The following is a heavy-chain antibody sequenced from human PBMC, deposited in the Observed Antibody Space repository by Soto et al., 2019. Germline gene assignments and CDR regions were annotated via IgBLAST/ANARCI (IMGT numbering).Heavy chain of an antibody. CDR3: ARGPHSSSAGGYYYYYGMDV. CDR2: INHSGST. J-gene: IGHJ6*02. V-gene: IGHV4-34*01. CDR1: GGSFSGYY. D-gene: IGHD6-6*01. Sequence: SETLSLTCAVYGGSFSGYYWSWIRQPPGKGLEWIGEINHSGSTNYNPSLKSRVTISVDTSKNQFSLKLSSVTAADTAVYYCARGPHSSSAGGYYYYYGMDVWGQGTTVTVSS.